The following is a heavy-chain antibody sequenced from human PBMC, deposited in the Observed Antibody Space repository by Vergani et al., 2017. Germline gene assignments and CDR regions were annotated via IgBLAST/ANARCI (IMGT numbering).Heavy chain of an antibody. V-gene: IGHV6-1*01. D-gene: IGHD6-25*01. CDR3: VRGFFFLGMDV. CDR2: TYFKSRWYN. Sequence: VQLQQSGPGLVKPSQTLSLTFAISGDSVSSKSAAWNWIRPSPSRWLEWLGTTYFKSRWYNEYAISVKSRTAINPDTSKNQFSMQLNSVTPEDTAIYYCVRGFFFLGMDVWGQGTAVTVSS. CDR1: GDSVSSKSAA. J-gene: IGHJ6*02.